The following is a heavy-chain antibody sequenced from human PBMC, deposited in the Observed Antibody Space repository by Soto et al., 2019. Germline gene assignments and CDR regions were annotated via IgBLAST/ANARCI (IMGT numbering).Heavy chain of an antibody. V-gene: IGHV3-30*18. J-gene: IGHJ6*01. CDR3: AKMQVWFGELFSCYGVDV. CDR1: GFTFSSYG. CDR2: ISYDGSNK. Sequence: QVQLVESGGGVVQPGRSLRLSCAASGFTFSSYGMHWGRQAPGKGLEWVAVISYDGSNKYYADSVKGRFTISRDNSKNTLYLQMNSLRAEDPAVYYCAKMQVWFGELFSCYGVDVWGQGTRVHVSS. D-gene: IGHD3-10*01.